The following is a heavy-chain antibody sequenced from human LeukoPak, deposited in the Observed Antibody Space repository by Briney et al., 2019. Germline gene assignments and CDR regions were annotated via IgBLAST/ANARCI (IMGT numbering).Heavy chain of an antibody. V-gene: IGHV4-34*01. D-gene: IGHD6-13*01. CDR2: INHSGST. CDR3: ARYTGIAAAGLFDY. Sequence: SETLSLTCAVYGGSFSGYYWSWIRQPPGKGLEWIGEINHSGSTNYNPSLKSRVTISVDTSKNQFSLKLSSVTAAGTAVYYCARYTGIAAAGLFDYWGQGTLVTVSS. J-gene: IGHJ4*02. CDR1: GGSFSGYY.